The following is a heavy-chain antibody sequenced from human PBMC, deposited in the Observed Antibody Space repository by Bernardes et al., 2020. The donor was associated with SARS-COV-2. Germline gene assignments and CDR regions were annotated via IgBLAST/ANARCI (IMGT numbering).Heavy chain of an antibody. J-gene: IGHJ6*02. CDR1: GFTFNNFG. V-gene: IGHV3-30*18. CDR2: ISYEGSIQ. D-gene: IGHD2-2*01. CDR3: AKLRSVLWIHPYYNAMDA. Sequence: GGSLRLSCEASGFTFNNFGMHWVRQAPGKGLEWVAVISYEGSIQHYADSVKGRFTISRDSSKNTVYLQMNTLRPEDTAVYYCAKLRSVLWIHPYYNAMDAGGQGTTVTVSS.